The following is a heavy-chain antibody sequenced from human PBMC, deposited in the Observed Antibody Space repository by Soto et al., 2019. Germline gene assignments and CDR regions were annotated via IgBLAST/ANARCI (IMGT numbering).Heavy chain of an antibody. CDR2: INHSGST. J-gene: IGHJ5*02. Sequence: PSETLSLTCAVYGGSFSGYYWSWIRQPPGKGLEWIGEINHSGSTNYNPSLKSRVTISVDTSKNQFSLKLSSVTAADTAVYYCASAGRATMVRGVIRPNWFDPWGQGTLVNVSS. CDR3: ASAGRATMVRGVIRPNWFDP. D-gene: IGHD3-10*01. CDR1: GGSFSGYY. V-gene: IGHV4-34*01.